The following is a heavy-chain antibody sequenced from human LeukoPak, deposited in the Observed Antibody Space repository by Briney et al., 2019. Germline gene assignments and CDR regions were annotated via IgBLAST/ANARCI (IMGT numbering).Heavy chain of an antibody. CDR1: GYTFTSYG. CDR3: ARGSTIAARRAPLLDYYYYGMDV. J-gene: IGHJ6*02. CDR2: MNPNSGNT. D-gene: IGHD6-6*01. V-gene: IGHV1-8*02. Sequence: ASVKVSCKASGYTFTSYGISWVRQAPGQGLEWMGWMNPNSGNTGYAQKFQGRVTMTRNTSISTAYMELSSLRSEDTAVYYCARGSTIAARRAPLLDYYYYGMDVWGQGTTVTVSS.